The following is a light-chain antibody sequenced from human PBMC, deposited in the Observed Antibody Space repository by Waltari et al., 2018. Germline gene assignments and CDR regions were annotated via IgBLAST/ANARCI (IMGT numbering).Light chain of an antibody. CDR1: SRDVGRYNY. V-gene: IGLV2-14*03. CDR2: DVN. CDR3: TSFTTTNTYV. Sequence: QSALTQPASVSGSPGQSLTVPCTGTSRDVGRYNYVSWFQQHPGKAPKLLIYDVNTRPSGVSDRFSGSKSGNTASLTISGLQAEDEADYYCTSFTTTNTYVFGSGTEVTVL. J-gene: IGLJ1*01.